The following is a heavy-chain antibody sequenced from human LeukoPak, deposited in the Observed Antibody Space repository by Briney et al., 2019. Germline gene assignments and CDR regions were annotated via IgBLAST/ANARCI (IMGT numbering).Heavy chain of an antibody. D-gene: IGHD1-26*01. Sequence: ASVKVSCKVSGYTFTELSIHWLRRAPGKGLGWMGGFDREDDEIMYARKFQGRVTVTEDTSTDTAVMELRSLKSEDTAVYYCATAPLVGVPTFLDSWGQGTLVTVSS. CDR1: GYTFTELS. V-gene: IGHV1-24*01. CDR3: ATAPLVGVPTFLDS. CDR2: FDREDDEI. J-gene: IGHJ4*02.